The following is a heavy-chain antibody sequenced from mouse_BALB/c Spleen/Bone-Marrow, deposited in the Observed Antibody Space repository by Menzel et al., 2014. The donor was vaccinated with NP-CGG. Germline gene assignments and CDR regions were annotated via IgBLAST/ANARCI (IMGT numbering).Heavy chain of an antibody. CDR3: ARGYDYSSWFAY. CDR1: VFTFSSYG. J-gene: IGHJ3*01. CDR2: INVNGDTT. D-gene: IGHD2-4*01. Sequence: EVMLVESGGGLVQPGGSLKLSCAASVFTFSSYGMSWVRQTPDKRLEMIATINVNGDTTYHPDSVKGRFTISRDNVKNTLYLQMSSLKSEDTAMYYCARGYDYSSWFAYWGQGTLVTVSA. V-gene: IGHV5-6-3*01.